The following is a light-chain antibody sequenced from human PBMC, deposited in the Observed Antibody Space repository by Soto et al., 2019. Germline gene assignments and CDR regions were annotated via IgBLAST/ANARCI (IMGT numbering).Light chain of an antibody. Sequence: EIVLTQSPGTLSLSLGERATLTCRASQSIFSNFLAWYQQKPGQAPRLLIYGASSRATGIPDRFSGSGSGTDFTLNIGRLEPEDFAVYYCQQYGSSAPGTFGPGTKVDSK. J-gene: IGKJ3*01. CDR2: GAS. V-gene: IGKV3-20*01. CDR3: QQYGSSAPGT. CDR1: QSIFSNF.